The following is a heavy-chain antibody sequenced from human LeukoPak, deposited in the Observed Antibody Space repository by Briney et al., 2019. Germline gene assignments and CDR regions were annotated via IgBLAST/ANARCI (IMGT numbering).Heavy chain of an antibody. V-gene: IGHV4-61*01. J-gene: IGHJ6*03. Sequence: SETLSLTCAVSGDSISSGSYYWTWIRQPPGKGLEWIGYVHYSETAGYNPSLMSRVTISVDTSKNQFSLKLSSVTAADTAIYYCARVRSLDYYNMDVWGKGTTVTVSS. CDR3: ARVRSLDYYNMDV. CDR2: VHYSETA. CDR1: GDSISSGSYY.